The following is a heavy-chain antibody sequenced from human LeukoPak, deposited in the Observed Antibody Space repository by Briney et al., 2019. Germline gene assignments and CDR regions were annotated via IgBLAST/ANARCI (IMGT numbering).Heavy chain of an antibody. Sequence: PGGSLRLSCVASGFSFSDSVIHWVRQAPGKGPEWVAVISHDVKTTYYADSAKGRFTISRDNSRNTVLLQMNRLRPEDTAVYYCVKEAYYGWGSSPTFYFDYWGQGTRVTVSS. CDR3: VKEAYYGWGSSPTFYFDY. D-gene: IGHD3-10*01. CDR1: GFSFSDSV. J-gene: IGHJ4*02. V-gene: IGHV3-30*04. CDR2: ISHDVKTT.